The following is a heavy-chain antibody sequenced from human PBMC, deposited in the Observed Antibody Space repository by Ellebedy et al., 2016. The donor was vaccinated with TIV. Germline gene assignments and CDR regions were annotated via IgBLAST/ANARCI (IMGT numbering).Heavy chain of an antibody. CDR3: ARRLTGVEDYFDF. Sequence: GESLKISXKASGYSFTSYWIAWVRQIPGKGLEWMGIIYPADSDVRYSPSFQGQVTVSVDKSVTTAYLQWSSLKTSDTAIYYCARRLTGVEDYFDFWGQGSLVTVSS. D-gene: IGHD7-27*01. J-gene: IGHJ4*02. CDR2: IYPADSDV. CDR1: GYSFTSYW. V-gene: IGHV5-51*01.